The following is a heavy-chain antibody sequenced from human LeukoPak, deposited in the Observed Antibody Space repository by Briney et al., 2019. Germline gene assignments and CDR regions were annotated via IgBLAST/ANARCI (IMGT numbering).Heavy chain of an antibody. V-gene: IGHV4-34*01. J-gene: IGHJ6*03. D-gene: IGHD3-9*01. CDR1: GGSFSGYY. Sequence: SETLSLTCAVYGGSFSGYYWSWIRQPPGKGLEWIGEINHSGSTNYNPSLKSRVTISVDTSKNQFSLKLSSVTAADTAVYYCARDKVLRYFDWLPEPERSWSSGYMDVWGKGTTVIISS. CDR3: ARDKVLRYFDWLPEPERSWSSGYMDV. CDR2: INHSGST.